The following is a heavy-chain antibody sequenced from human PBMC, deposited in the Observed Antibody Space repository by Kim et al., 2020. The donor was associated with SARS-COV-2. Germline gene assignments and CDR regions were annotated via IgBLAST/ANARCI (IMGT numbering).Heavy chain of an antibody. CDR1: GGSISSGGYY. V-gene: IGHV4-31*03. J-gene: IGHJ6*02. CDR3: ARVTRGSGSYYPPRFYGMDV. CDR2: IYYSGST. Sequence: SETLSLTCTVSGGSISSGGYYWSWIRQHPGKGLEWIGYIYYSGSTYYNPSLKSRVTISVDTSKNQFSLKLSSVTAADTAVYYCARVTRGSGSYYPPRFYGMDVWGQGTTVTVSS. D-gene: IGHD3-10*01.